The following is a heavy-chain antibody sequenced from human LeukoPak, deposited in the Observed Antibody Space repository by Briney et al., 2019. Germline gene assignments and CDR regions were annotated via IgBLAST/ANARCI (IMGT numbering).Heavy chain of an antibody. CDR2: ISDTGSGT. CDR3: TRGCSSTSCPVDY. D-gene: IGHD2-2*01. J-gene: IGHJ4*02. CDR1: GVMFSSHG. Sequence: GGSLRLSCAASGVMFSSHGMSWVRQAPGKGLEWVSSISDTGSGTCYADSVKGRFTMSRDNSKNTLYLQMNSLKTEDTAVYYCTRGCSSTSCPVDYWGQGTLVTVSS. V-gene: IGHV3-23*01.